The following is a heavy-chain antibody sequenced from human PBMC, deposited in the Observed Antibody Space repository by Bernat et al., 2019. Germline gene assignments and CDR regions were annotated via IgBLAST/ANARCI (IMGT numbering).Heavy chain of an antibody. Sequence: EVQLVESGGGLVKPGGSLRLSCAASGFTFSSYSMNWVRQAPGKGLEWVSSISSSSYIYYADSVKGRFTISRDNAKNSLYLQMNSLRAEDTAVYYCARAYTIFGVVPYWYWGQGTLVTVSS. CDR3: ARAYTIFGVVPYWY. CDR1: GFTFSSYS. D-gene: IGHD3-3*01. CDR2: ISSSSYI. J-gene: IGHJ4*02. V-gene: IGHV3-21*01.